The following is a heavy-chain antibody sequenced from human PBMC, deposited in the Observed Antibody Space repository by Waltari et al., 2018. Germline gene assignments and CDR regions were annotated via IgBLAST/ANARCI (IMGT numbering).Heavy chain of an antibody. J-gene: IGHJ4*02. V-gene: IGHV4-39*01. CDR2: IYYSGGP. Sequence: QLQLQESGPGLVKPSETLSLTCTVSGGSINSSDYYWGWIRQPPGKGLEWIGNIYYSGGPCYNPALKSRVTISLDTSKTQFSLKLRSVTAADTAVYYCATSLYYYGSGSYFDYWGQGPLVTVSS. CDR1: GGSINSSDYY. CDR3: ATSLYYYGSGSYFDY. D-gene: IGHD3-10*01.